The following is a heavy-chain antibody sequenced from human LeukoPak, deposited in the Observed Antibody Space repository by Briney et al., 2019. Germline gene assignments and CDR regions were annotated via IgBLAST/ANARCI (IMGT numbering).Heavy chain of an antibody. Sequence: GASVKVSCKASGYTFTGYYMHWVRQAPGQGLEWMGWINPNSGGTNYAQKFQGRVTMTRDTSISTAYMELSRLRSDDTAVYYCARDGVYDYVWGSYRYADYWGQGTLVTVSS. CDR1: GYTFTGYY. V-gene: IGHV1-2*02. J-gene: IGHJ4*02. CDR2: INPNSGGT. D-gene: IGHD3-16*02. CDR3: ARDGVYDYVWGSYRYADY.